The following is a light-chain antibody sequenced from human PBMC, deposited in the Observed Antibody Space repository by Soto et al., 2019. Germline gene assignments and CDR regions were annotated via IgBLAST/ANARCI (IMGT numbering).Light chain of an antibody. Sequence: QSASVSGSPGQSVTISCAGASRDVTDSDSVSWYQHRPGEAPELKILDFTYRPSGVSDRFSGSLSADTASLTISGLQVEDEGDYYCVSYTNPGTYVFGPGTKLTVL. CDR2: DFT. CDR3: VSYTNPGTYV. J-gene: IGLJ1*01. CDR1: SRDVTDSDS. V-gene: IGLV2-14*03.